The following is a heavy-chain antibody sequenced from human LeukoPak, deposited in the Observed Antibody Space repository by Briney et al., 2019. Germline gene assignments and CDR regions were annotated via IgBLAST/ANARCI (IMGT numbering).Heavy chain of an antibody. V-gene: IGHV3-21*01. CDR3: AKVRYSSGWAFDY. CDR2: ISSSSSYI. CDR1: GFTFSSYS. Sequence: PGGSLRLSCAASGFTFSSYSMNWVRQAPGKGLEWVSSISSSSSYIYYADSVKGRFTISRDNAKNSLYLQMNSLRAEDTAVYYCAKVRYSSGWAFDYWGQGTLVTVSS. J-gene: IGHJ4*02. D-gene: IGHD6-19*01.